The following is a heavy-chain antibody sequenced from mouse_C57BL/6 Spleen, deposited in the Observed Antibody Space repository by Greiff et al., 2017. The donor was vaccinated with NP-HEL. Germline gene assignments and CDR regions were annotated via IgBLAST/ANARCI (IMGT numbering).Heavy chain of an antibody. Sequence: EVQLQQSGAELVKPGASVKLSCTASGFNIKDYYMHWVKQRTEQGLEWIGRIDPEDGETKYVPKFQGKATITADTSSNTAYLQLSSLTSEDTAVYYCARGANWEDYWGQGTTLTVSS. CDR3: ARGANWEDY. D-gene: IGHD4-1*01. V-gene: IGHV14-2*01. CDR2: IDPEDGET. J-gene: IGHJ2*01. CDR1: GFNIKDYY.